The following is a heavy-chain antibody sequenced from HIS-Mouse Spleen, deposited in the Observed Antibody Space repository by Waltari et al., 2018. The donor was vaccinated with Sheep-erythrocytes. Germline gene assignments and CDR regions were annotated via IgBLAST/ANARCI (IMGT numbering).Heavy chain of an antibody. CDR1: GGSISRYY. Sequence: QVQLEESGPGLVKPSETLSLTCPAPGGSISRYYGRWLRHPPGKGLEWIGYIYYSGSTNYTPSLKSRVTISVDTSKNQFSLKLSSVTAADTAVYYCARQEGNDILTGYYFDYWGQGTLVTVSS. V-gene: IGHV4-59*08. CDR3: ARQEGNDILTGYYFDY. J-gene: IGHJ4*02. D-gene: IGHD3-9*01. CDR2: IYYSGST.